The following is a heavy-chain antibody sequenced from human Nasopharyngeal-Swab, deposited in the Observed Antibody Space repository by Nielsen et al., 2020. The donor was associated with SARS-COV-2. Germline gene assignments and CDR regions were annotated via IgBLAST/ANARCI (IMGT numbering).Heavy chain of an antibody. V-gene: IGHV4-34*01. J-gene: IGHJ4*02. Sequence: GSLRLSCAVYGGSFSGYYWSWIRQPPGKGLEWIGEINHSGSTNYNPSLKSRVTISVDTSKNQFSLKLSSVTAADTAAYYCARGLSLDYWGQGTLVTVSS. CDR1: GGSFSGYY. CDR3: ARGLSLDY. CDR2: INHSGST.